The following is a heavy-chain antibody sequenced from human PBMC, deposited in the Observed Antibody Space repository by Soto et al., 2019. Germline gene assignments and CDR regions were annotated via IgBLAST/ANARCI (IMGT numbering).Heavy chain of an antibody. D-gene: IGHD1-26*01. CDR2: ISSSGSTI. CDR3: ARGSRGYYYYGMDV. CDR1: GFTFSSYE. Sequence: PGGSLRLSCAASGFTFSSYEMNWVRQAPGKGLEWVSYISSSGSTIYYADSVKGRFTISRDNAKNSLYLQMNSLRAEDTAVYYCARGSRGYYYYGMDVWGQGTTVTLSS. J-gene: IGHJ6*02. V-gene: IGHV3-48*03.